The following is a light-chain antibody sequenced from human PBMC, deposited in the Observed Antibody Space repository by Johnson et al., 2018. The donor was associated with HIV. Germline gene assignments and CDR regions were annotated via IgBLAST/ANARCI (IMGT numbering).Light chain of an antibody. CDR2: DNN. Sequence: QSLLTQPPSVYAAPGQKVTISCSGSSSNIGNNYVSWYQQLPGTAPKLLIYDNNKRPSGIPDRFSGSKSGTSATLGITGLQTGDEADYYCGTWDSSLSAGVLGTGTKVTVL. CDR1: SSNIGNNY. CDR3: GTWDSSLSAGV. J-gene: IGLJ1*01. V-gene: IGLV1-51*01.